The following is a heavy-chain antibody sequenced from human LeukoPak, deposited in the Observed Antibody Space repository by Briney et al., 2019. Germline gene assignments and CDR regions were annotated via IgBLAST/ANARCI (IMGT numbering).Heavy chain of an antibody. J-gene: IGHJ4*02. Sequence: LPGGSLRLSCAASGFSFINYGMHWVRQAPGKGPERVAFIRYDGNDRFYADSVRGRFTISRDTSKNTQYLHMNSLRVDDTAVYYCARRKGRGYSYGGESFDYWGQGTLVTVSS. D-gene: IGHD5-18*01. CDR3: ARRKGRGYSYGGESFDY. CDR2: IRYDGNDR. V-gene: IGHV3-30*02. CDR1: GFSFINYG.